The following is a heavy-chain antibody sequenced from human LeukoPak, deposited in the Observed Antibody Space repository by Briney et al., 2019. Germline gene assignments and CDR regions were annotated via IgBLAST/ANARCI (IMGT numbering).Heavy chain of an antibody. CDR1: GYTFTGYY. D-gene: IGHD1-7*01. CDR2: INPNSGGT. V-gene: IGHV1-2*02. Sequence: ASVKVSCKASGYTFTGYYIHWVRQAPGQGLEWMGWINPNSGGTNYAQKFQGRVTMTRDTSISTAYMELSRLRSDDTVVYYCARGPKGRLELGYWGQGTLVTVSS. CDR3: ARGPKGRLELGY. J-gene: IGHJ4*02.